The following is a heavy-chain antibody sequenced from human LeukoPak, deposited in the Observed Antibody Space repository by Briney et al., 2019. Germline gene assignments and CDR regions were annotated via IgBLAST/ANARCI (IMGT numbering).Heavy chain of an antibody. D-gene: IGHD7-27*01. CDR2: IYYSGST. J-gene: IGHJ3*02. CDR1: GGSISSGGYY. Sequence: SETLSLTCTVSGGSISSGGYYWSWIRQHPGKGLEWLGYIYYSGSTCYNPSLKSRVTISVDTSKNQFSLKLSSVTAADTAVYYCARDPITGDDAFDIWGQGTMVTVSS. CDR3: ARDPITGDDAFDI. V-gene: IGHV4-31*03.